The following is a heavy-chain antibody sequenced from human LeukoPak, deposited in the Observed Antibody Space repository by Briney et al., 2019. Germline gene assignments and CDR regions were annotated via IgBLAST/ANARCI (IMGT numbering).Heavy chain of an antibody. CDR1: GGSFSGYY. J-gene: IGHJ4*02. CDR3: ASGYYYDSSGYGPSNDY. D-gene: IGHD3-22*01. Sequence: PSETLSLTCAVYGGSFSGYYWSWIRQPPGKGLEWIGEINRSGSTNYNPSLKSRATISVDTSKNQFSLKLSSVTAADTAVYYCASGYYYDSSGYGPSNDYWGQGTLVTVSS. V-gene: IGHV4-34*01. CDR2: INRSGST.